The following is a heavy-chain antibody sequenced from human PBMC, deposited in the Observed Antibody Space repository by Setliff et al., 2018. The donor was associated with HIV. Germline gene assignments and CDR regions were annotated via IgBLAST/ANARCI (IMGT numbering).Heavy chain of an antibody. J-gene: IGHJ4*02. CDR1: GDSISSSAYY. Sequence: SETLSLTCTVSGDSISSSAYYWGWIRQPPGKGLEWIGEINHSGSTNYNPSLKSRVTISVDTSKNQVSLRLSSVTAADTGVYYCARGNPDFDILTGYWSHFFDYWGQGTPVTVSS. CDR2: INHSGST. CDR3: ARGNPDFDILTGYWSHFFDY. V-gene: IGHV4-39*01. D-gene: IGHD3-9*01.